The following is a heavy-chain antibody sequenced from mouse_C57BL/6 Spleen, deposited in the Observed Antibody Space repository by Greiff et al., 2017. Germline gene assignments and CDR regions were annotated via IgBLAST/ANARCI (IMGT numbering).Heavy chain of an antibody. V-gene: IGHV5-17*01. CDR2: ISSGSSTI. J-gene: IGHJ4*01. CDR1: GFAFSDYG. Sequence: EVKLVESGGGLVKPGGSLKLSCAASGFAFSDYGMHWVRQAPEKGLEWVAYISSGSSTIYYADTVKGRFTISRDNAKNTLFLQMTSLRSEDTAMYYCARMLTGTPYYAMDCWGQGTSVTVSS. CDR3: ARMLTGTPYYAMDC. D-gene: IGHD4-1*01.